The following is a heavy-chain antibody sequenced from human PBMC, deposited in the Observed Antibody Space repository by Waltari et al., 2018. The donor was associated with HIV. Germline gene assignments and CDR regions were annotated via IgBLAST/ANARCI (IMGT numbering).Heavy chain of an antibody. CDR1: GGTFSSYT. CDR2: IIPILGIA. D-gene: IGHD3-3*01. CDR3: ATLLDFWSGYYPYYGMDV. J-gene: IGHJ6*02. Sequence: QVQLVQSGAEVKKPGSSVKVSCKASGGTFSSYTISWVRQAPGQGLEWMGKIIPILGIANYAQKFQVRGTMTADKSTSTAYMGLSSLRSEDTAVYYCATLLDFWSGYYPYYGMDVWGQGTTVTVSS. V-gene: IGHV1-69*02.